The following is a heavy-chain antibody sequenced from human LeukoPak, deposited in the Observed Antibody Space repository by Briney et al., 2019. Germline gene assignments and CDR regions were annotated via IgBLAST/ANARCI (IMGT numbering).Heavy chain of an antibody. Sequence: GGSLRLSCAASGFTFSSYAMSWVRQAPGKGLEWVSAISGSGGSTYYADSVKGRFTISRDNSKNTLYLQMNSLRAEDTAVYYCASPLRSGWYVFDFDYWGQGTLVTVSS. CDR2: ISGSGGST. CDR3: ASPLRSGWYVFDFDY. D-gene: IGHD6-19*01. J-gene: IGHJ4*02. CDR1: GFTFSSYA. V-gene: IGHV3-23*01.